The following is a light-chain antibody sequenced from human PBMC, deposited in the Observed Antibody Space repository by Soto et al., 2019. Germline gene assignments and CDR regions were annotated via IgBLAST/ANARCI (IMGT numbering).Light chain of an antibody. J-gene: IGLJ3*02. CDR3: QSDDSSLGGWV. V-gene: IGLV1-40*01. CDR2: GNT. CDR1: SSNIGAGYD. Sequence: QSVLTQPPSVSGAPGQRVTISCTGSSSNIGAGYDVHWYQQLPGTAPKLLISGNTDRPSGVPDRFSGSKSGSSASLAITGLQAEDEADYYGQSDDSSLGGWVFGGGTKLTVL.